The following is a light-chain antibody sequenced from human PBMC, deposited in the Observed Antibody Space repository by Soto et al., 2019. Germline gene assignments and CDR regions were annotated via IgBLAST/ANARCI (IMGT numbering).Light chain of an antibody. CDR3: QQYGTSWT. CDR1: QSVSIRH. V-gene: IGKV3-20*01. CDR2: ATA. Sequence: LVLTQSPGTLSLSPGEAATLSCRTSQSVSIRHLAWYQQRPGQAPRLLIDATADRATGTPDRFSGSGSGTDFTLTITRAVPEDFAVYYCQQYGTSWTIGQGTKVEI. J-gene: IGKJ1*01.